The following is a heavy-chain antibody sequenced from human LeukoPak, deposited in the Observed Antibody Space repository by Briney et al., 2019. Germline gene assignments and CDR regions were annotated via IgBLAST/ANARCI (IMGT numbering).Heavy chain of an antibody. V-gene: IGHV4-4*07. CDR3: ARGGKATVVTM. Sequence: PSETLSLNSTVSGGSINSYYWSWIRQPAGKGLKWIGRIYSSGTTNYNPSLNSRVSMSVATSKNQFSLKLTSVTAADTAVYYCARGGKATVVTMWGQGILVTVSS. J-gene: IGHJ4*02. CDR2: IYSSGTT. D-gene: IGHD4-23*01. CDR1: GGSINSYY.